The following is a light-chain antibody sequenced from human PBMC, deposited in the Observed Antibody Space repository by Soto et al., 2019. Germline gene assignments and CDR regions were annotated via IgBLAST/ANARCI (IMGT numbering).Light chain of an antibody. CDR1: SSNIGAGYA. J-gene: IGLJ3*02. V-gene: IGLV1-40*01. CDR3: QSYDSSLSGYWV. CDR2: GNN. Sequence: QPVLTQPPSVSGAPGQRVTISCTGSSSNIGAGYAVHWYQQLPGTAPKLLIYGNNNRPSGVPDRFSASKSGTSASLAITGLQAEDEADYYCQSYDSSLSGYWVFGGGTKLTVL.